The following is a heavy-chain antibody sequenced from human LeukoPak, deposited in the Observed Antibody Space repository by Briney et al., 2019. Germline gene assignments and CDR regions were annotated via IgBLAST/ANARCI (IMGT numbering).Heavy chain of an antibody. J-gene: IGHJ4*02. CDR3: AKDALYYDSGVN. Sequence: GGSLRLSCAASGFTFSSSAMSWVRQAPGKGLEWVSAISNNGGYTYYADSVQGRFTISRDNSKSTLCLQMNSLRAEDTAVYYCAKDALYYDSGVNWGQGTLVIVSS. CDR2: ISNNGGYT. CDR1: GFTFSSSA. V-gene: IGHV3-23*01. D-gene: IGHD3-22*01.